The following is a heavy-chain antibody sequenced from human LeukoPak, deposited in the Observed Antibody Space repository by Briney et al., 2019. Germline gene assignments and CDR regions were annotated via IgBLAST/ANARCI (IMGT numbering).Heavy chain of an antibody. CDR1: GGSFSGYY. V-gene: IGHV4-34*01. CDR2: INHSGST. J-gene: IGHJ5*02. CDR3: ARGPLRSGYYRPNWFDP. Sequence: PSETLSLTCAVYGGSFSGYYWSWIRQPPGKGLEWIGEINHSGSTNYNPSLKSRVTILVDTSKNQFSLKLSSVIAADTAVYYCARGPLRSGYYRPNWFDPWGQGTLVTVSS. D-gene: IGHD3-3*01.